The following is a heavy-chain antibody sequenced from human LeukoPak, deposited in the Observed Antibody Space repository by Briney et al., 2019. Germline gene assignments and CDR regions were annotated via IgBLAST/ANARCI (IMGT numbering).Heavy chain of an antibody. CDR2: ISYDGSNK. CDR1: GLTFSGYA. V-gene: IGHV3-30*04. J-gene: IGHJ5*02. D-gene: IGHD6-13*01. Sequence: PGGSLRLSCAASGLTFSGYALHWVRQAPGKGLEGVAVISYDGSNKYYADSVKGRFTISRDDSKNTLYLQMYGLRGEDTAVYYCARDRIAAPSTDWFEHWGQGTLVTVSS. CDR3: ARDRIAAPSTDWFEH.